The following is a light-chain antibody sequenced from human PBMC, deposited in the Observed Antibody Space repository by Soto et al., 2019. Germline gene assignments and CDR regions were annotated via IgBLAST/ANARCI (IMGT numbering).Light chain of an antibody. J-gene: IGKJ1*01. Sequence: EIVLTQSPGTLSLSPGERATLSCRASQSVTSNYLAWYQQKPGQAPSLLIYGASARAAGIPDRFSGSGTGTDFALTISGLEPEDFAVYFCQQYASSPWTFGQGTKVGIK. CDR3: QQYASSPWT. CDR1: QSVTSNY. V-gene: IGKV3-20*01. CDR2: GAS.